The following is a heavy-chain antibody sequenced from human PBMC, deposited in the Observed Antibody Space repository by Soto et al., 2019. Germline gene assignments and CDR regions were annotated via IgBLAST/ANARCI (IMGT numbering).Heavy chain of an antibody. CDR1: GCSTNHGGYY. CDR3: ARVVPDLGYDP. CDR2: IYYSGST. D-gene: IGHD2-15*01. V-gene: IGHV4-31*03. Sequence: SETLSLTCTVSGCSTNHGGYYWTWFRQHPGKGLELMGYIYYSGSTYYNPSPKRRVTISVDTSKNQFSLKLSSVTAADTAVYYCARVVPDLGYDPWGYGTLGNVAS. J-gene: IGHJ5*02.